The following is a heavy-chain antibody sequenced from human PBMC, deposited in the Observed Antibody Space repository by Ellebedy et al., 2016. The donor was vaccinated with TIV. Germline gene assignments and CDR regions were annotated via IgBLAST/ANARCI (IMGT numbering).Heavy chain of an antibody. D-gene: IGHD1-14*01. Sequence: MPSETLSLTCAVYGGSFSGYYWSRIRQPPGKGLEWIGEINHSGSTNYNPSLKSRVTISVDTSKNQFSLKLSSVTAADTAVYYCARAVFGTKFDFWGQGTLVTVSS. CDR3: ARAVFGTKFDF. J-gene: IGHJ4*02. V-gene: IGHV4-34*01. CDR1: GGSFSGYY. CDR2: INHSGST.